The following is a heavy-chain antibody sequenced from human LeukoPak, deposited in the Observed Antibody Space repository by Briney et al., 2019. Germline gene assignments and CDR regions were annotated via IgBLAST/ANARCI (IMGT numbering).Heavy chain of an antibody. CDR2: TRNKANSYTT. V-gene: IGHV3-72*01. Sequence: PGGSLRLSCAASGLTFSHAWMSWVRQAPGKGLEWVGRTRNKANSYTTEYAASVKGRFTISRDDSKNSLYLQMNSLRAEDTAVYYCARLRTKTMGATKTDYWGQGTLVTVSS. CDR3: ARLRTKTMGATKTDY. CDR1: GLTFSHAW. D-gene: IGHD1-26*01. J-gene: IGHJ4*02.